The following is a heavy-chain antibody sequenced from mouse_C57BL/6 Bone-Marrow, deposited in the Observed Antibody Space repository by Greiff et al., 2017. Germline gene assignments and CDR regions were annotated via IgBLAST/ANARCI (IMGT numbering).Heavy chain of an antibody. CDR2: INPSNGGT. J-gene: IGHJ4*01. CDR3: ARGRTYYSIYYDMDY. D-gene: IGHD2-5*01. CDR1: GYTFTSYW. V-gene: IGHV1-53*01. Sequence: QVQLQQPGTELVKPGASVKLSCKASGYTFTSYWMHWVKQRPGQGLEWIGNINPSNGGTNYNEKFKSKATLTVDKSSSTAYMQLSSLTSEDSAVYYCARGRTYYSIYYDMDYWGPGTSVTVSS.